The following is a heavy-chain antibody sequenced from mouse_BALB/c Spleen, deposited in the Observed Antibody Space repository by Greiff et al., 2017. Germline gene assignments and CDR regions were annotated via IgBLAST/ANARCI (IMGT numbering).Heavy chain of an antibody. CDR3: AREYYGSSLMDY. Sequence: VQLQQSGAELVRPGVSVKISCKGSGYTFTDYAMHWVKQSHAKSLEWIGVISTYYGDASYNQKFKGKATMTVDKSSSTAYMELARLTSEDSAIYYCAREYYGSSLMDYWGQGTSVTVSS. J-gene: IGHJ4*01. D-gene: IGHD1-1*01. CDR1: GYTFTDYA. CDR2: ISTYYGDA. V-gene: IGHV1S137*01.